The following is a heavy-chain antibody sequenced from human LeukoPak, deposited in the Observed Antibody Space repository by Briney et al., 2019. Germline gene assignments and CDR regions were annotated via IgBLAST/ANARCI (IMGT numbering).Heavy chain of an antibody. CDR2: IFYEGKA. Sequence: ETLSVTCTVSDGSISAYYWSWIRQSPGKGVEWIGYIFYEGKAVYNPSLESRVTFSIGSPNNHFFLRTTSATAADTAVYYCARGAALVTHRYFDYWGPGTLVTVSS. V-gene: IGHV4-59*08. J-gene: IGHJ4*02. D-gene: IGHD5-18*01. CDR1: DGSISAYY. CDR3: ARGAALVTHRYFDY.